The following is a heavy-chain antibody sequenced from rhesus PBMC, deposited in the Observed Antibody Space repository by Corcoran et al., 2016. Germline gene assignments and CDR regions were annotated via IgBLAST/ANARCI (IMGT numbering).Heavy chain of an antibody. CDR1: GFTFSRYW. Sequence: EVQLVESGGGLAKPGGSLRRSCAASGFTFSRYWMNWVRQAQGKGMEWVSAINSGGGSTYYADSVKGRFTISRDNSKNTLSLQMNSLRAEDTAVYYCAKDKGDWGQGVLVTVSS. V-gene: IGHV3S25*01. CDR2: INSGGGST. J-gene: IGHJ4*01. CDR3: AKDKGD.